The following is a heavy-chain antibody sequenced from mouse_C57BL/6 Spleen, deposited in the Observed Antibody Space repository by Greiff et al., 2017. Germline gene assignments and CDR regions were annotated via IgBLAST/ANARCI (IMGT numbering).Heavy chain of an antibody. J-gene: IGHJ1*03. CDR2: KSYDGSN. CDR1: GYSITSGYY. D-gene: IGHD1-1*01. CDR3: ARGYGSSPWYFDG. Sequence: ESGPGLVKPSQSLSLTCSVTGYSITSGYYWNWIRQFPGNKLEWMGYKSYDGSNNYNPSLKNRISITSDTSKNQLFLKLNSVTAEDTATYYCARGYGSSPWYFDGWGTGTTVTVAS. V-gene: IGHV3-6*01.